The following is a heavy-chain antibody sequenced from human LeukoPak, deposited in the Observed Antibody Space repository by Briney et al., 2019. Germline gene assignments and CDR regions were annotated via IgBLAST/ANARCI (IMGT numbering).Heavy chain of an antibody. D-gene: IGHD5-18*01. CDR2: INPNSGGT. V-gene: IGHV1-2*02. CDR1: GYTFTGYY. J-gene: IGHJ4*02. CDR3: ARSGYSYGYGDY. Sequence: ASVKVSCKASGYTFTGYYMHWVRRAPGQGLEWVGWINPNSGGTNYAQKFQGRVTMTRDTSISTAYMELSRLRSDDTAVYYCARSGYSYGYGDYWGQGTLVTVSS.